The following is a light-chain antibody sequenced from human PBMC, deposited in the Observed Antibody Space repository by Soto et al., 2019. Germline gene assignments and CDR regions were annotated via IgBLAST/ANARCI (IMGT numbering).Light chain of an antibody. J-gene: IGLJ2*01. CDR3: CSYAGSGTLL. V-gene: IGLV2-23*01. CDR2: EGS. CDR1: SSDVGNYNL. Sequence: QSALTQPASVSGSPGQSITISCTGTSSDVGNYNLVSWYQQHPGKAPKLMIYEGSKRPSGVSNRFSGSKSGNTASLTISGRQAEDEADYYCCSYAGSGTLLFGGGTKLTVL.